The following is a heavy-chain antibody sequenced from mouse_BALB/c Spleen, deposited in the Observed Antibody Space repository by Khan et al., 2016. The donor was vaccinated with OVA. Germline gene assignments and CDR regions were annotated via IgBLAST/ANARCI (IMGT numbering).Heavy chain of an antibody. V-gene: IGHV5-4*02. CDR3: ARGVYGNPFAY. CDR2: ISDGGSYT. CDR1: GFTFSDYY. D-gene: IGHD2-1*01. Sequence: EVELVESGGGLVKPGGSLKLSCAASGFTFSDYYMYWVRQTPEKRLEWVATISDGGSYTYYPDSVKGRFTISRDDAKNNLYLQMNSLKSEDTAMYYCARGVYGNPFAYWGQGTLVTVSA. J-gene: IGHJ3*01.